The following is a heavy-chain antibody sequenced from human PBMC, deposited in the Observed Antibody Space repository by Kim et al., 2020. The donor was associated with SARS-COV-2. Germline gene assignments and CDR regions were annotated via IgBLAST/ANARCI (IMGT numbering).Heavy chain of an antibody. CDR1: GYTFTSYD. D-gene: IGHD3-22*01. J-gene: IGHJ6*03. CDR2: MIPNSGNT. V-gene: IGHV1-8*01. CDR3: ARGARGSTMIVVVPLYYYYMDV. Sequence: ASVKVSCKASGYTFTSYDINWVRQATGQGLEWMGWMIPNSGNTGYAQKFQGRVTMTRNTSISTAYMELSSLRSEDTAVYYCARGARGSTMIVVVPLYYYYMDVWGKGTTVTVSS.